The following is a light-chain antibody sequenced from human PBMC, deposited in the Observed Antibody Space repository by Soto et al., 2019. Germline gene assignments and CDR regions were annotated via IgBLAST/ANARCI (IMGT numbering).Light chain of an antibody. Sequence: DIPMTQSPSSLSASVGDRVTITCRASQSISNYLNWYQQKPGKAPKLLIYAASSVQSGVPSRFSGSGSGTDFTLTISSLQPEDFGGYYCQQSYSTPWTFGQGTKVEIK. CDR3: QQSYSTPWT. J-gene: IGKJ1*01. CDR1: QSISNY. V-gene: IGKV1-39*01. CDR2: AAS.